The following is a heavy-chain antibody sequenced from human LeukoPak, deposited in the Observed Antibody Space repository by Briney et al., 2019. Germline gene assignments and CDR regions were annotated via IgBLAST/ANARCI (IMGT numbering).Heavy chain of an antibody. CDR2: LSGSGGGT. CDR3: AKRGVVIRVILVGFHKEAYYFDS. V-gene: IGHV3-23*01. CDR1: GITLSNYG. D-gene: IGHD3-10*01. J-gene: IGHJ4*02. Sequence: GGSLRLSCAVSGITLSNYGMSWVRQAPGKGLEWVAGLSGSGGGTNYADSVKGRFTISRDNAKNTLYLQTNSLRAEDTAVYFCAKRGVVIRVILVGFHKEAYYFDSWGQGALVTVSS.